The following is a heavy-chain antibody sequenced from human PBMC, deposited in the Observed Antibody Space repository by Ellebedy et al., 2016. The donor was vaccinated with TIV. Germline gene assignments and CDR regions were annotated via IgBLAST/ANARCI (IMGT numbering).Heavy chain of an antibody. D-gene: IGHD3-22*01. J-gene: IGHJ5*01. Sequence: SETLSLXXAVYGGSFTGYYWSWIRQPPGKGLEWIGEINHSGSTNYNPSLKSRVTLSVDTSKNQFALKLRSVTAADTAVYYCARGRQYYDSSAYYLDSWGQGTLVTVSS. CDR1: GGSFTGYY. CDR2: INHSGST. V-gene: IGHV4-34*01. CDR3: ARGRQYYDSSAYYLDS.